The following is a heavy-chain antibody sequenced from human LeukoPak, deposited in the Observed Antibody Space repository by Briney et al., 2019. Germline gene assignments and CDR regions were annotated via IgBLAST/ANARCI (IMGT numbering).Heavy chain of an antibody. J-gene: IGHJ5*02. V-gene: IGHV5-51*01. CDR2: IYPADSDI. D-gene: IGHD2-15*01. Sequence: GESLKISCKGSGYSITNYWIAWVRQMPGKSLEWMGIIYPADSDIRYRPSFQGQVTISADKSISTAYLQWSSLKASDTTMYYCARQEYCSGGSCYTWFDPWGQGTLVTVSS. CDR3: ARQEYCSGGSCYTWFDP. CDR1: GYSITNYW.